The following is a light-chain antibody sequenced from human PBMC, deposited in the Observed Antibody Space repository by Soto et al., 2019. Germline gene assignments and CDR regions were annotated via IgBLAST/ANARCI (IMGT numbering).Light chain of an antibody. CDR1: SSNIGSNY. J-gene: IGLJ2*01. Sequence: QSVLTQPPSASGTPGQRVTISCSGSSSNIGSNYVYWYQQLPGTAPKLLIYRNNQRPSGVPDRFSGSKSGTSASLAISGLRSEDEANYYCAAWATSTTMIFGGGTKLTVL. V-gene: IGLV1-47*01. CDR2: RNN. CDR3: AAWATSTTMI.